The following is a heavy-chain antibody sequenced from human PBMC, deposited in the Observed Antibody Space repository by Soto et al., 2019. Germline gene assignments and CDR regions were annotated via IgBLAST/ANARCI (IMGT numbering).Heavy chain of an antibody. CDR1: GFSLTTSGVG. Sequence: QITLNESGPTVVRPTETLTLTCRFSGFSLTTSGVGVGWIRPSPGKAPDWLALIYWDDDKRYSASLKSRLTITKDTSKNQVVLTVSDLDPTDTATYYCAHRVLRTVFGLVTTTAIYFDFWGQGTPVAVSS. V-gene: IGHV2-5*02. CDR2: IYWDDDK. J-gene: IGHJ4*02. D-gene: IGHD3-3*01. CDR3: AHRVLRTVFGLVTTTAIYFDF.